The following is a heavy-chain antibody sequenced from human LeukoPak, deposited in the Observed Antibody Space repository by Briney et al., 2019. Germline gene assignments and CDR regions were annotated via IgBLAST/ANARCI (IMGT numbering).Heavy chain of an antibody. V-gene: IGHV3-74*01. CDR1: GFTFSSFR. CDR3: ARDASGLSY. D-gene: IGHD3-10*01. J-gene: IGHJ4*02. Sequence: GGSLRLSCAASGFTFSSFRMHWVRQGPGKGLVWVSSITNDATTTNYADSVKGRFTIYRDNAKNTLYLQMNSLRVEDTAVYYCARDASGLSYWGQGTLVTVSS. CDR2: ITNDATTT.